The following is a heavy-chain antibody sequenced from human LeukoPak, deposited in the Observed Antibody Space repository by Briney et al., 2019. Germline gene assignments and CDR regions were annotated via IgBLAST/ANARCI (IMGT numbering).Heavy chain of an antibody. J-gene: IGHJ6*03. CDR2: ISTRSSAI. Sequence: PGGSLRLSCAGSGIRSYSMNGVRQAPGKGLEWGSYISTRSSAIYYADSGKGRFTISRDNAKNSLYLQMNSLRAEDTAVYYCARSSDGPYYYYLDVWGKGTTVTVSS. CDR1: GIRSYS. CDR3: ARSSDGPYYYYLDV. D-gene: IGHD6-6*01. V-gene: IGHV3-48*01.